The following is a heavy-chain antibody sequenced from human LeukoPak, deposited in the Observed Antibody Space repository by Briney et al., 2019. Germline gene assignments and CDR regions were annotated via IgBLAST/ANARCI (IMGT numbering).Heavy chain of an antibody. D-gene: IGHD3-22*01. CDR3: ARWYYYDSSGRNWFDP. V-gene: IGHV4-59*01. CDR1: GGSISSYY. Sequence: SETLSLTCTVSGGSISSYYWSWIRQPPGKGLEWIGYIYYSGSTNYNPSLKSRVTISVDTSKDQFSLKLSSVTAADTAVYYCARWYYYDSSGRNWFDPWGQGTLVTASS. J-gene: IGHJ5*02. CDR2: IYYSGST.